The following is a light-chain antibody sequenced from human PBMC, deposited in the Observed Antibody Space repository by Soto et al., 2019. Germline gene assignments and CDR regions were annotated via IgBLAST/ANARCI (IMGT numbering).Light chain of an antibody. CDR2: DVS. CDR1: SSDVGGYNY. Sequence: QSVLAQPASVSGSPGQSITISCTGTSSDVGGYNYVSWYQQRPGKAPKLMIYDVSNRPSGVSNRFSGSKSGNTASLTISGLQAEYLAYDYCSSYTSSSPPVFGTGP. V-gene: IGLV2-14*01. CDR3: SSYTSSSPPV. J-gene: IGLJ1*01.